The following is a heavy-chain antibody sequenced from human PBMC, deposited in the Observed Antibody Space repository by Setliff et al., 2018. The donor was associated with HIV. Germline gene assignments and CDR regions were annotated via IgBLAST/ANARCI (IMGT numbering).Heavy chain of an antibody. Sequence: SVKVSCKASGGTFSSYAISWVRQAPGQGLEGMGVIIPILGIANYAQKFQGRVTITADKSTSTAYMELSSLRSEDTAVYYCARVGIQLWYPSYYYYYMDVWGKGTTVTVSS. CDR2: IIPILGIA. D-gene: IGHD5-18*01. J-gene: IGHJ6*03. V-gene: IGHV1-69*10. CDR3: ARVGIQLWYPSYYYYYMDV. CDR1: GGTFSSYA.